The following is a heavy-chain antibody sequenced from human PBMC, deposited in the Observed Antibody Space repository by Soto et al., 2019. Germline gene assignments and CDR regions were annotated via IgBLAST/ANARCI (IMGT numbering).Heavy chain of an antibody. J-gene: IGHJ4*02. CDR3: ARALGWSYFDY. Sequence: QVQLVQSETEMQKSGASVTVSCRASGYTFISYYIHLLRQAPGQGLEWMATINPSSGGTSYAPNFKGRVTMTRDTSTNTVYVELSSLRSGDTALYYCARALGWSYFDYWGQGTLVTVSS. CDR2: INPSSGGT. V-gene: IGHV1-46*01. CDR1: GYTFISYY. D-gene: IGHD6-19*01.